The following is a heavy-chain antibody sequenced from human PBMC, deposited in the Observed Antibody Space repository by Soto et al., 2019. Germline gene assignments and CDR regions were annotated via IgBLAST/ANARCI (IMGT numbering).Heavy chain of an antibody. CDR2: ISSSGAYI. V-gene: IGHV3-21*01. CDR3: VRAGHVFDVHYYGMDL. J-gene: IGHJ6*02. CDR1: GVTFNDYS. D-gene: IGHD3-10*01. Sequence: PGGSLRLSCNASGVTFNDYSMDWVRQAPEKGLEWVSSISSSGAYIYYADSVKGRFAISRDNANNVMYLQMDTLRAEDTAVYYCVRAGHVFDVHYYGMDLWGQGTTVTVPS.